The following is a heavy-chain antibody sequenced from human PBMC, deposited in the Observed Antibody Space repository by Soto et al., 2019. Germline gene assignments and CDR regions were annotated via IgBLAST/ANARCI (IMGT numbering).Heavy chain of an antibody. CDR1: GFSIRTSGVG. V-gene: IGHV2-5*02. CDR2: IYWDDGK. J-gene: IGHJ4*02. Sequence: QITLKESGPTLVKPTQNLTMTCTLSGFSIRTSGVGVGWIRQPPGEALGWLALIYWDDGKRYSPSGKSRLTLTKDTSQNQVVLRMTNMDPVDTATYYCAHLTTGGFYFDYWCQGTLVTVSS. D-gene: IGHD3-22*01. CDR3: AHLTTGGFYFDY.